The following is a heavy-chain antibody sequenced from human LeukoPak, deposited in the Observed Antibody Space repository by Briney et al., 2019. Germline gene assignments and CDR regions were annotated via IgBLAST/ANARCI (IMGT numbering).Heavy chain of an antibody. V-gene: IGHV4-30-4*08. CDR2: IYYSGST. D-gene: IGHD3-16*01. CDR3: ARVPRVVSGLGEYYFDY. J-gene: IGHJ4*02. Sequence: SETLSLTCTVSGGSISSGDYYWSWIRQPPGKGLEWIGYIYYSGSTYYNPSLKSRVTISVDTSKNQFSLKLSSVTAADTAVYYCARVPRVVSGLGEYYFDYWGQGTLVTVSS. CDR1: GGSISSGDYY.